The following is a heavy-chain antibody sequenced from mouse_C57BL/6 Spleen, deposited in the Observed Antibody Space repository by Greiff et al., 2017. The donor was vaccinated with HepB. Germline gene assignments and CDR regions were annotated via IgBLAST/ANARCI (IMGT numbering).Heavy chain of an antibody. V-gene: IGHV1-80*01. CDR1: GYAFSSYW. CDR3: ARGGYYYGSSFYAMDY. J-gene: IGHJ4*01. D-gene: IGHD1-1*01. Sequence: VKLQQSGAELVKPGASVKISCKASGYAFSSYWMNWVKQRPGKGLEWIGQIYPGDGDTNYNGKFKGKATLTADKSSSTAYMQLSSLTSEDSAVYFCARGGYYYGSSFYAMDYWGQGTSVTVSS. CDR2: IYPGDGDT.